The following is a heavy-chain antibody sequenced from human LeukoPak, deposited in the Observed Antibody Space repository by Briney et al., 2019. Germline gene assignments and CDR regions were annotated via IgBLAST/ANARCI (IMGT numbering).Heavy chain of an antibody. CDR1: GFTFSSYA. Sequence: GGSLRLPCAATGFTFSSYAMHWVRQAPGKGLEWVAVISYDGSNKYYADSVKGRFTISRDNSKNTLYLQMNSLRAEDTAVYYCARARTVVTPGYFDYWGQGTLVTVSS. CDR2: ISYDGSNK. CDR3: ARARTVVTPGYFDY. J-gene: IGHJ4*02. V-gene: IGHV3-30-3*01. D-gene: IGHD4-23*01.